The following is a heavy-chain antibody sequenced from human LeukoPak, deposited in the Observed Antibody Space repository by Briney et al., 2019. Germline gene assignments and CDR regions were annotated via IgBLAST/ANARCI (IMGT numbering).Heavy chain of an antibody. J-gene: IGHJ4*02. Sequence: GGSLRLSCAASGFTFSSYAMSWVRQAPGKGLEWVSAISGSGGSTYYADSVKGRFTISRDNSKNTLYLQMNSLRAEDTAVYYCAKDPQPTVTNPPPFDYWGQGTLVTVSS. V-gene: IGHV3-23*01. CDR2: ISGSGGST. CDR1: GFTFSSYA. CDR3: AKDPQPTVTNPPPFDY. D-gene: IGHD4-17*01.